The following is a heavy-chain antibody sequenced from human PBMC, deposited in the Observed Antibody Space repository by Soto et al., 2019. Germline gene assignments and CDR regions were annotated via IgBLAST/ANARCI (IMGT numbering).Heavy chain of an antibody. V-gene: IGHV1-8*01. D-gene: IGHD1-7*01. CDR2: MNPNSGNT. J-gene: IGHJ6*02. Sequence: ASVKVSCKASGYTFTSYDINWVRQATGQGLEWMGWMNPNSGNTGYAQKFQGRVTMTRNTSISTAYMELSSLRSEDTAVYYCASSFTGTTSDYYYYGMDVWGQGTTVTVSS. CDR1: GYTFTSYD. CDR3: ASSFTGTTSDYYYYGMDV.